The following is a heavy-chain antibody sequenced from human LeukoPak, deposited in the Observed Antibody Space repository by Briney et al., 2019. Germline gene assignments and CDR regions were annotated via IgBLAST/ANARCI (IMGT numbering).Heavy chain of an antibody. CDR3: AKAMIRGVITPFDY. Sequence: PGGSLRLSCAAAGFTFSSYAMSWVRQAPGKGLEWVSAISGSGGSTYYADSVKGRFTISRDNSRNTLYLQMNTLRAEDTAVYYCAKAMIRGVITPFDYWGQGTLVTVSS. CDR2: ISGSGGST. D-gene: IGHD3-10*01. V-gene: IGHV3-23*01. J-gene: IGHJ4*02. CDR1: GFTFSSYA.